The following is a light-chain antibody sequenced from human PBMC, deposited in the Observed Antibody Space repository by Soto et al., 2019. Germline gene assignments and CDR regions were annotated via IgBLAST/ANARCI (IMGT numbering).Light chain of an antibody. Sequence: DIQMTQSPSTLSGSVGDRVTITCRASQTISSWLAWYQQKPGKAPKLLIYKASTLKSGVPSRFSGSRSGTEFTLTVSSLQPDDFATYYCQQYNDSFPYTFGQGPRWIS. J-gene: IGKJ2*01. CDR1: QTISSW. V-gene: IGKV1-5*03. CDR3: QQYNDSFPYT. CDR2: KAS.